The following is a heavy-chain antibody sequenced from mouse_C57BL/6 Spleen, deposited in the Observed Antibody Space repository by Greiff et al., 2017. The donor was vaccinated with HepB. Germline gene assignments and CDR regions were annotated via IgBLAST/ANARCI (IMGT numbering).Heavy chain of an antibody. V-gene: IGHV1-55*01. D-gene: IGHD1-1*01. Sequence: QVQLQQPGAELVKPGASVKMSCKASGYTFTSYWITWVKQRPGQGLEWIGDIYPGSGSTNYNEKFKSKATLTVDISSSTAYMQLSSLTSEDSAVYYCARNGYGSSYPVAYWGQGTLVTVSA. CDR3: ARNGYGSSYPVAY. J-gene: IGHJ3*01. CDR2: IYPGSGST. CDR1: GYTFTSYW.